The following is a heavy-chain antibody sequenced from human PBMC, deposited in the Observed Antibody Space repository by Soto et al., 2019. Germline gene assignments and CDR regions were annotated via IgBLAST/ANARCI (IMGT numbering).Heavy chain of an antibody. D-gene: IGHD1-26*01. CDR2: IVPAYGKA. CDR3: GRPVGVGARYYAMDV. J-gene: IGHJ6*04. V-gene: IGHV1-69*06. Sequence: QVQLEQSGAEVKKAGSSVKVSCKSSGGTLRTYGINWLRQAPGHGLEWMGGIVPAYGKADYAQGFQGRVTLTAEKSTRTAYMGLSSLRAEDTAVYYCGRPVGVGARYYAMDVWGKGTTVSVSS. CDR1: GGTLRTYG.